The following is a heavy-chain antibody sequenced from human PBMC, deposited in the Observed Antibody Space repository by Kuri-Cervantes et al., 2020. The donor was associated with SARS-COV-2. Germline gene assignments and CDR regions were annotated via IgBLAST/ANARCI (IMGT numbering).Heavy chain of an antibody. Sequence: GESLKISCAASGFTFSSYAMSWVRQAPGKGLEWVSAISGSGGSTYYADSVKGRFTISRDNSKNTLYLQINSLRAEDTAVYYCAKHSGWYSARTGLDYWGQGTLVPAPQ. CDR3: AKHSGWYSARTGLDY. CDR2: ISGSGGST. V-gene: IGHV3-23*01. D-gene: IGHD6-19*01. CDR1: GFTFSSYA. J-gene: IGHJ4*02.